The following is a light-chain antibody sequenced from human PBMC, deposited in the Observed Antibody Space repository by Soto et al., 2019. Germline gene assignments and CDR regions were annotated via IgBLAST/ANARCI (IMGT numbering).Light chain of an antibody. CDR2: DAS. CDR3: QYGRH. V-gene: IGKV3-11*01. Sequence: ESVLTQSPATLSLSPGERATLSCRASQSLSSRLGWYQQRPGQAPRLLIYDASNRATGVPARFSGSGSGTDFTLTINSLEPEDFAVYYCQYGRHFGGGTKLEIK. J-gene: IGKJ4*01. CDR1: QSLSSR.